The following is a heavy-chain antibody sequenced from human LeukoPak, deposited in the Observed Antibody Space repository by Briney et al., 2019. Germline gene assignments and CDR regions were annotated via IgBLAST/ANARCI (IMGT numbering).Heavy chain of an antibody. CDR2: ISTSSTYI. D-gene: IGHD1-14*01. J-gene: IGHJ6*02. Sequence: GGSLRLSCAASGFTFSTYSMNWVRQAPGKGLEWVSSISTSSTYIYYADSVKGRFTISRDNAKNSLYLQMNSLRAEDTAVYYCARHEPVITRSSYYYGMDVWGPGTTVTVSS. V-gene: IGHV3-21*01. CDR1: GFTFSTYS. CDR3: ARHEPVITRSSYYYGMDV.